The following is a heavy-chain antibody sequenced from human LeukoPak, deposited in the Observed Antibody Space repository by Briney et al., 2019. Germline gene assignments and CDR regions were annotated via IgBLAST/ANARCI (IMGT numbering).Heavy chain of an antibody. CDR2: ISYDGGKT. CDR3: ARGFNDFWSGSQLEY. J-gene: IGHJ4*02. Sequence: GGSLRLSCAASGFIFGGYAMHWVRQAPGKGLQWLAVISYDGGKTYYADSVEGRFTISRDNSKSTVYLEINSLRSEDTAIYYCARGFNDFWSGSQLEYWGQGALVTVSS. D-gene: IGHD3-3*01. CDR1: GFIFGGYA. V-gene: IGHV3-30-3*01.